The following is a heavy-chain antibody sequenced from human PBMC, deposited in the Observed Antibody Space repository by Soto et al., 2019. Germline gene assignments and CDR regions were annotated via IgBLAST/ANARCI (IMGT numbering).Heavy chain of an antibody. CDR2: IDQSGST. Sequence: SETLSLTCAVYGGSFSGYYWNWLRQPPGEGLEWIGKIDQSGSTNYNPSLKSRVTMSVDTSRSQFSLKLSSVTAADTAVYYCAGSGYYHNSGMDVWGQGTTVTVSS. V-gene: IGHV4-34*01. CDR1: GGSFSGYY. J-gene: IGHJ6*02. CDR3: AGSGYYHNSGMDV. D-gene: IGHD3-22*01.